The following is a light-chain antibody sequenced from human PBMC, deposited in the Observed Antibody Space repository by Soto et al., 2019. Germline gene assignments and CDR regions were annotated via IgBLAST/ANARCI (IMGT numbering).Light chain of an antibody. Sequence: EIVLTQSPSTLSLSPGERATLSCRASQSVSSSYLAWYQQKPGQAPRLIIYGASIRATGIPDRFSGSGSGTDFTLTISRLEPEDFAVYYCQQYGSSPWTFGQGTKVEIK. CDR2: GAS. CDR3: QQYGSSPWT. CDR1: QSVSSSY. J-gene: IGKJ1*01. V-gene: IGKV3-20*01.